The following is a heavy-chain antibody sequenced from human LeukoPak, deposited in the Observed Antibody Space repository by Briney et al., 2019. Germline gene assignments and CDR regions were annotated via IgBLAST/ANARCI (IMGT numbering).Heavy chain of an antibody. CDR2: INHSGST. D-gene: IGHD3-22*01. CDR1: GGSFSGYY. V-gene: IGHV4-34*01. Sequence: SETLSLTCAVYGGSFSGYYWSWIRQPPGKGLEWIGEINHSGSTNYNPSLKSRVTISVDTSKNQFSLKLSSVTAADTAVYYCAGTRIVVVIKNHWFDPWGQGTLVTVSS. J-gene: IGHJ5*02. CDR3: AGTRIVVVIKNHWFDP.